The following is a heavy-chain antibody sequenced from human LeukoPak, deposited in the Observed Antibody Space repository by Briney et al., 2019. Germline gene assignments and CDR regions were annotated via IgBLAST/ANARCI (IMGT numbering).Heavy chain of an antibody. Sequence: GGSLRLSCAASGFTFSSYWMHWVRQTAGKGLVWVTRISSDGSSADYADSVKGRFTISRDNARDTLYLQMNSLRAEDTAVYYCARRRTSGDLDYWGQGTLVTVSS. D-gene: IGHD2-2*01. CDR2: ISSDGSSA. CDR1: GFTFSSYW. V-gene: IGHV3-74*01. J-gene: IGHJ4*02. CDR3: ARRRTSGDLDY.